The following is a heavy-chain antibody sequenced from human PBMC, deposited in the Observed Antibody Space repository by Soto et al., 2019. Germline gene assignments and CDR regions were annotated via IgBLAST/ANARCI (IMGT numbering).Heavy chain of an antibody. CDR2: MNPNSGNT. Sequence: ASVKVSCRASGYTFTSYDINWVRQATGQGLEWMGWMNPNSGNTGYAQKFQGRVTMTRNTSISTAYMELRSLRSDDTAVYYCARLLRYFDWLIGTDYYYMDVWGQGTTVTVSS. V-gene: IGHV1-8*01. CDR3: ARLLRYFDWLIGTDYYYMDV. D-gene: IGHD3-9*01. J-gene: IGHJ6*03. CDR1: GYTFTSYD.